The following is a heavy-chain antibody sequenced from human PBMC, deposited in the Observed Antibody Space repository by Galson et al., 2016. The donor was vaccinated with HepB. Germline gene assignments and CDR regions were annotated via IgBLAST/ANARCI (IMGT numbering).Heavy chain of an antibody. J-gene: IGHJ5*01. CDR1: GASITTYY. CDR3: TRDFVPFDS. CDR2: IHHRWST. V-gene: IGHV4-59*01. D-gene: IGHD3-3*01. Sequence: SETLSLTCTVSGASITTYYWSWIRQPPGKALEWIGYIHHRWSTKYNPSLNSRVTMSLNTSENQFSLSLRSVTAADTAVYYCTRDFVPFDSWGQGTLVTVSS.